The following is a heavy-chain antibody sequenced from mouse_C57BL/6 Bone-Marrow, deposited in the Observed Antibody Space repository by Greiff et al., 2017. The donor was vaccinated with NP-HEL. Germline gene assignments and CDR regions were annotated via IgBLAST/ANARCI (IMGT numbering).Heavy chain of an antibody. Sequence: DVMLVESGGDLVKPGGSLKLSCAASGFTFSSYGMSWVRQTPDKRLEWVATISSGGSYTYYPDSVKGRFTISRDNAKNTLYLQMSSLKSEDTAMYYCARQGIYYDYDGAYWGQGTLVTVSA. CDR1: GFTFSSYG. J-gene: IGHJ3*01. D-gene: IGHD2-4*01. V-gene: IGHV5-6*02. CDR3: ARQGIYYDYDGAY. CDR2: ISSGGSYT.